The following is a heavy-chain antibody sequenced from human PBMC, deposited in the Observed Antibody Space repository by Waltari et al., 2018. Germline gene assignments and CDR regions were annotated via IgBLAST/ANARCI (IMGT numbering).Heavy chain of an antibody. CDR2: IYYSGST. CDR3: ARDYDSSGYDWYFDL. D-gene: IGHD3-22*01. CDR1: GGSISSYY. V-gene: IGHV4-59*01. J-gene: IGHJ2*01. Sequence: QVQLQESGPGLVKPSETLSLTCTVSGGSISSYYWSWIRQPPGKGLEWIGYIYYSGSTNYNPSLKSRVTISVDTSKNQFSLKLSSVTAADTAVYYCARDYDSSGYDWYFDLWGRGTLVTVSS.